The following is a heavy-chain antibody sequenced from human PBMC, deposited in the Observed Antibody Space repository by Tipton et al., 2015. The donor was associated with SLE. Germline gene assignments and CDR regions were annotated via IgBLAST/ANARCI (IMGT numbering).Heavy chain of an antibody. V-gene: IGHV3-23*01. CDR3: TKDLFQQQLGYGMDV. D-gene: IGHD6-13*01. J-gene: IGHJ6*02. CDR1: GFTFRTYV. Sequence: SLRLSCAASGFTFRTYVMSWVRQAPGKGLEWVSGISGGDGAYYTHSVKGRFIISRDNSKNTVYLQMNSLRAEDTAVYYCTKDLFQQQLGYGMDVWGQGATVTVSS. CDR2: ISGGDGA.